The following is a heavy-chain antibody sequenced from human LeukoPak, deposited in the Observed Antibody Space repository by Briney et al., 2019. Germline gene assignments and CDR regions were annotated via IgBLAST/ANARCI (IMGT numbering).Heavy chain of an antibody. CDR3: ARRPGN. CDR1: GFAVGSNY. Sequence: PGGSLRLSCVASGFAVGSNYMSWVRQAPGKGLEWVSLIYSGGAIRYADSVKGRFTISRDSSKNTLFLQMNDLTVEDTARYYCARRPGNWGQGILDTVSS. CDR2: IYSGGAI. D-gene: IGHD1-14*01. J-gene: IGHJ4*02. V-gene: IGHV3-53*01.